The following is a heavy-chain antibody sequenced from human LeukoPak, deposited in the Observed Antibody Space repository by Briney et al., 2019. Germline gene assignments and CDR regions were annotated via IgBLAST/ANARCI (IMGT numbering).Heavy chain of an antibody. Sequence: GGSLRLSCAASGFIFSGSAMHWVRQASGKGLEWVGRIRSKPNSYATAYAESVKGRFTISRDDSKNTAYLQMNSLRAEDTAVYYCAKVRGLAQYYFDYWGQGTLVTVSS. J-gene: IGHJ4*02. CDR3: AKVRGLAQYYFDY. D-gene: IGHD3-10*01. CDR1: GFIFSGSA. CDR2: IRSKPNSYAT. V-gene: IGHV3-73*01.